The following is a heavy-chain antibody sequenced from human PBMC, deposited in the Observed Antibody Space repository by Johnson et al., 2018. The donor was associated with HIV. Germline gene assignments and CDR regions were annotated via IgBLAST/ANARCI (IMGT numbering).Heavy chain of an antibody. CDR2: VSYDGTNK. Sequence: QVQLVESGGGLVQPGGSLRLSCAASGFTFSSYAMHWVRQAPGKGLEWVAVVSYDGTNKYYADSVKGRFTISRDNSKNTLYLQMNSLRAEDTAVYYCAKGGVTTLDAFDIWGQGTMVTVSS. V-gene: IGHV3-30*04. D-gene: IGHD4-17*01. CDR3: AKGGVTTLDAFDI. CDR1: GFTFSSYA. J-gene: IGHJ3*02.